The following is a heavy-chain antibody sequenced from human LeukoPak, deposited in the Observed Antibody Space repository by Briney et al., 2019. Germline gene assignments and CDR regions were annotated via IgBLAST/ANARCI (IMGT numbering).Heavy chain of an antibody. D-gene: IGHD4-17*01. Sequence: GGSLRLSCAASGFTFSSYWMSWVRQAPGKGLEWVANIKQDGSEKYYVDSVKGRFTISRDNAKNSLYLQMNSLRAEDTAVYYCARGMGDYGENYYYYGMDVWGQGTTVTVSS. CDR3: ARGMGDYGENYYYYGMDV. V-gene: IGHV3-7*01. J-gene: IGHJ6*02. CDR1: GFTFSSYW. CDR2: IKQDGSEK.